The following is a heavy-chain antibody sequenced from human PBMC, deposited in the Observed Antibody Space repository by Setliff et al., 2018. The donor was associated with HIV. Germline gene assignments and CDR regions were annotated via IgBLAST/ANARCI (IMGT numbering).Heavy chain of an antibody. J-gene: IGHJ4*02. Sequence: PGGSLRLSCAASGFAFSSQAMSWVRQAPGKGLDWVSVISESGYSADSVKGRFTISRDNSKKMSYLQMNNLTTEEPAVYYCVNRAWLESWGQGTLVTVSS. V-gene: IGHV3-23*01. CDR2: ISESG. CDR3: VNRAWLES. CDR1: GFAFSSQA.